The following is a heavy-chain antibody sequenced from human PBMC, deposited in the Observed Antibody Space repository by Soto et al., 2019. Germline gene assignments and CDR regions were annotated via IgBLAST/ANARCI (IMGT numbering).Heavy chain of an antibody. Sequence: SVKGSCKAAGYTFTSYGSSWGRQAPGQGLEWMGWISAYNGNTNYAQKLQGRVTMTTDTSTSTAYMELRSLRSDDTAVYYCARTPTEYSDFWRGSLYQDAFGIWGQGPMVTVSS. CDR2: ISAYNGNT. V-gene: IGHV1-18*01. J-gene: IGHJ3*02. CDR1: GYTFTSYG. D-gene: IGHD3-3*01. CDR3: ARTPTEYSDFWRGSLYQDAFGI.